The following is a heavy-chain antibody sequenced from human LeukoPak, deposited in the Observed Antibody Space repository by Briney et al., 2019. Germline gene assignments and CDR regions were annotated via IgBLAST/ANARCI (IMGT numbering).Heavy chain of an antibody. V-gene: IGHV3-23*01. J-gene: IGHJ4*02. Sequence: GGSLRLSCAASGFTFSSYAMSWVRQAPGKGLEWVSAISGSGGSTYHADSVKGRFTISRDNSKNTLYLQMNSLRAEDTAVYYCVKRRGPDKGHFDYWGQGALVTVSS. CDR3: VKRRGPDKGHFDY. CDR1: GFTFSSYA. CDR2: ISGSGGST. D-gene: IGHD3-10*01.